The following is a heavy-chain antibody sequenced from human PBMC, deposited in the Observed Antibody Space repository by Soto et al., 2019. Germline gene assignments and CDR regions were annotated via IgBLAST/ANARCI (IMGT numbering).Heavy chain of an antibody. CDR3: ARDKSSGSYYFDY. Sequence: QVQLVESGGGVVQPGWSLRLSCAASGFTFSSYAMHWVRQAPGKGLEWVVVISYDGSNKYYADSVKGRFTISRDNSKNTLYLQMNSLRAEDTAVYYCARDKSSGSYYFDYWGQGTLVTVSS. D-gene: IGHD2-15*01. CDR1: GFTFSSYA. CDR2: ISYDGSNK. J-gene: IGHJ4*02. V-gene: IGHV3-30-3*01.